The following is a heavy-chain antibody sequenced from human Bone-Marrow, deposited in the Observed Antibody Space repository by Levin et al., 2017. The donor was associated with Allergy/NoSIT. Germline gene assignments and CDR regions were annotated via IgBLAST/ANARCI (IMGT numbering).Heavy chain of an antibody. D-gene: IGHD3-3*01. V-gene: IGHV3-30-3*01. J-gene: IGHJ6*03. Sequence: GESLKISCAASGFTFSSYAMHWVRQAPGKGLEWVAVISYDGSNKYYADSVKGRFTISRDNSKNTLYLQMNSLRAEDTAVYYCARDLRSWSGYIPYYMDGWGKGTTVTVSS. CDR3: ARDLRSWSGYIPYYMDG. CDR1: GFTFSSYA. CDR2: ISYDGSNK.